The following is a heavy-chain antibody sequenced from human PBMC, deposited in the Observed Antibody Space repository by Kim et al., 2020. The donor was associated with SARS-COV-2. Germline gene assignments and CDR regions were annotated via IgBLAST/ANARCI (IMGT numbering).Heavy chain of an antibody. J-gene: IGHJ5*02. CDR3: ASINGIQLGRGP. CDR2: INHSGST. V-gene: IGHV4-34*01. CDR1: GGSFSGYY. D-gene: IGHD5-18*01. Sequence: SETLSLTCAVYGGSFSGYYWSWIRQPPGKGLEWIGEINHSGSTNYNPSLKSRVTISVDTSKNQFSLKLSSVTAADTAVYYCASINGIQLGRGPWGQGTLVTVSS.